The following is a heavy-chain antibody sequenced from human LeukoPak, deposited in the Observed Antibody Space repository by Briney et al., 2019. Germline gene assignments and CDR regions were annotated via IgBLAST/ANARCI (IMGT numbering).Heavy chain of an antibody. V-gene: IGHV4-31*03. CDR3: ARKGYYYDSSGFDY. CDR1: GGSISSGGYS. Sequence: SETLSLTCTVSGGSISSGGYSWSWIRQHPGKGLEWIGYIYYSGSTYYNPSLKSRVTISVDTSKNQFSLKLSSVTAADTAVYYCARKGYYYDSSGFDYWGQGTLVTVSS. D-gene: IGHD3-22*01. CDR2: IYYSGST. J-gene: IGHJ4*02.